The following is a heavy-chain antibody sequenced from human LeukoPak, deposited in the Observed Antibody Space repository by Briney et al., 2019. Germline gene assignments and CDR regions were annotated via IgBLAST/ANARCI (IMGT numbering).Heavy chain of an antibody. J-gene: IGHJ1*01. CDR2: ISAYNGNT. D-gene: IGHD2-8*01. CDR3: ASCHCTNGVCYGECEYFQH. CDR1: GYTFTSYG. Sequence: ASVNVSCKASGYTFTSYGISWVRQAPGQGLEWMGWISAYNGNTNYAQKLQGRLTLTTDTSTSTAYMELRSLRSDDTAVYYCASCHCTNGVCYGECEYFQHWGQGTLATVSS. V-gene: IGHV1-18*01.